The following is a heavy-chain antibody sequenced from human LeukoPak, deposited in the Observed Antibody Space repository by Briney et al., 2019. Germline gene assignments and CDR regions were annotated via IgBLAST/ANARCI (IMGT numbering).Heavy chain of an antibody. CDR2: IIPIFGTA. CDR1: GYIFTSYY. Sequence: GASVKVSCKASGYIFTSYYMYWVRQAPGQGLEWMGGIIPIFGTAKYAQKFQGRVTITADESTSTAYMELSSLRSEDTAVYYCATTYYYDRWGRAFDIWGQGTMVTVSS. V-gene: IGHV1-69*13. CDR3: ATTYYYDRWGRAFDI. J-gene: IGHJ3*02. D-gene: IGHD3-22*01.